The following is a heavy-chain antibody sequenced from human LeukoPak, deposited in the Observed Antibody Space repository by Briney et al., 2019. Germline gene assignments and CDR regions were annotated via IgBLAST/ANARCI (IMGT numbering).Heavy chain of an antibody. CDR3: ARVVAARPENWFDP. J-gene: IGHJ5*02. CDR1: GFTFSSYD. D-gene: IGHD6-6*01. CDR2: IGTAGDT. V-gene: IGHV3-13*01. Sequence: GGSLRLSCAASGFTFSSYDMHWVRQATGKGLEWVSAIGTAGDTYYPGSVKGRFTISRENAKNSLYLQMNSLRAEDTAVYYCARVVAARPENWFDPWGQGTLVTVSS.